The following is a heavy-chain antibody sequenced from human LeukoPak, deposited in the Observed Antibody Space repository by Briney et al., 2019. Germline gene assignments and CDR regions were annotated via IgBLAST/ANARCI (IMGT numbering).Heavy chain of an antibody. J-gene: IGHJ4*02. V-gene: IGHV4-39*01. CDR2: IYYSGST. D-gene: IGHD6-13*01. CDR1: GGSIRSSSYY. Sequence: PSETLSLTCTVSGGSIRSSSYYWGWIRQPPGKGLEWIGSIYYSGSTYYNPSLKSRVTISVDTSKNQFSLKLSSVTAADTAVYYCATIKIAAAGKIFDYWGQGTLVTVSS. CDR3: ATIKIAAAGKIFDY.